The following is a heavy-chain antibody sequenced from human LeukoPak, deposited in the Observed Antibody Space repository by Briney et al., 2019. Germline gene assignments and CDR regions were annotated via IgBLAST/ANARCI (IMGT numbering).Heavy chain of an antibody. V-gene: IGHV3-48*01. D-gene: IGHD3-16*01. Sequence: GGSLRLSCAASGFTFSSYSMHWVRQAPGKGLEWVSYITSSSSTIYYADSVKGRFTISRDNAKNSLYLQMSSLRAEDTAVYYCARDRGYWFDPWGQGTLVTVSS. CDR3: ARDRGYWFDP. J-gene: IGHJ5*02. CDR1: GFTFSSYS. CDR2: ITSSSSTI.